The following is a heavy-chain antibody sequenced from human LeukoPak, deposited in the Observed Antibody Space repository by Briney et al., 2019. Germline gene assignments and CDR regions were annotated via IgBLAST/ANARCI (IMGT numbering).Heavy chain of an antibody. CDR3: ARGEPGFGGLPTVLDN. CDR1: RFSLSSFI. Sequence: PGEALRLSCASSRFSLSSFIIKWVPQAPGRGVELVSSFSSSTTFIDYAASVKGRFTISRDNAKDSLYLQMNSLRAEDTAVYYCARGEPGFGGLPTVLDNWGQGALVTVSS. CDR2: FSSSTTFI. J-gene: IGHJ4*02. D-gene: IGHD4-23*01. V-gene: IGHV3-21*01.